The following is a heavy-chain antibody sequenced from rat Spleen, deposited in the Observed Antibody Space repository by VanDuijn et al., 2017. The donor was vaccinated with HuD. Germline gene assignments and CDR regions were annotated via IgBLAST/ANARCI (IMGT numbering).Heavy chain of an antibody. Sequence: EVQLQESGPGLVKPSQSLSLTCSVTGYSITSSYRWNWIRKFPGNKLEWMGYINSAGSTNYNPSLKSRISITRDTSKNQFFLQVNSVTTEDTATFYCTRENWELDGWGQGVMVTVSS. V-gene: IGHV3-3*01. CDR1: GYSITSSYR. CDR2: INSAGST. D-gene: IGHD5-1*01. CDR3: TRENWELDG. J-gene: IGHJ2*01.